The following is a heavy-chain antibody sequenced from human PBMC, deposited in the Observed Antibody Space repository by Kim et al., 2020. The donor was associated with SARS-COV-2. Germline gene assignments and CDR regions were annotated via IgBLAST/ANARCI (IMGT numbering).Heavy chain of an antibody. J-gene: IGHJ4*01. V-gene: IGHV3-30*04. CDR1: GFTLSSYT. D-gene: IGHD1-26*01. Sequence: GGSLRLSCLASGFTLSSYTIHWFRQTPGKRLEAVAVASFDGGTDYYVDSVKGRFTLSRDHSKNTLYLEMTGLRKEDTAMYFCARESGRRTFRLSLGYWG. CDR2: ASFDGGTD. CDR3: ARESGRRTFRLSLGY.